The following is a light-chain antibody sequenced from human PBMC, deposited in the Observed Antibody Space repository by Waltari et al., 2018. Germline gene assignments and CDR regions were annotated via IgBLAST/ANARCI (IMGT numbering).Light chain of an antibody. CDR2: GAS. Sequence: EIVLTQSPGTLSLSPGERATLSCRASQSVNSNYLAWYQQKPGQAPRLLIYGASSRATGIPDRFSGSGSGTDFIFTISRLEPEDFAVYYCQQSYSTPYTFGQGTKLEIK. CDR3: QQSYSTPYT. V-gene: IGKV3-20*01. CDR1: QSVNSNY. J-gene: IGKJ2*01.